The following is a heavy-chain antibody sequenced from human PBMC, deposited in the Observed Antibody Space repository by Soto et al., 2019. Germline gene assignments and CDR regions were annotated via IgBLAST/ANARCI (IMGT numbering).Heavy chain of an antibody. V-gene: IGHV3-30*03. CDR2: ISYDGSNK. CDR1: GFPLEKYG. J-gene: IGHJ4*02. CDR3: ARELHSSGWFGTDYYFDY. D-gene: IGHD6-19*01. Sequence: PGGSLRLSCAVSGFPLEKYGMNWVRQAPGKGLEWVAVISYDGSNKYYADSVKGRFTISRDNSKNTLYLQMNSLRAEDTAVYYCARELHSSGWFGTDYYFDYWGQGTLVTVSS.